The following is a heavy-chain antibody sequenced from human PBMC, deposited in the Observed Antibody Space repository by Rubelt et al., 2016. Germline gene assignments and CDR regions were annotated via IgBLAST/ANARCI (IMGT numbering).Heavy chain of an antibody. CDR1: GFTFSDYA. D-gene: IGHD3-22*01. CDR2: ISFDGSNE. CDR3: ARASSGYDFDY. V-gene: IGHV3-30*04. J-gene: IGHJ4*02. Sequence: RSLRLSCAASGFTFSDYAMHWVRQAPGKGLEWVAVISFDGSNEYYADSVKGRFTISRDSSKNTLYLQMNSLRAEDTAVYYCARASSGYDFDYWGQGMLVTVSS.